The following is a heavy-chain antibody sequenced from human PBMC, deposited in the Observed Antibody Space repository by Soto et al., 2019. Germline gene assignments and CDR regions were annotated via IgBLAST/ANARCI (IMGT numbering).Heavy chain of an antibody. CDR3: AKSPGSGSYGIPQSNDY. Sequence: GGSLRLSCAASGFTVSSHYMSWVRQAPGKGLEWVSIIYSGGSTFYADSVKGRFTISRDNSKNTLYLQMNSLRAEDTAVYYCAKSPGSGSYGIPQSNDYWGQGTLVTVSS. D-gene: IGHD3-10*01. CDR2: IYSGGST. V-gene: IGHV3-53*01. CDR1: GFTVSSHY. J-gene: IGHJ4*02.